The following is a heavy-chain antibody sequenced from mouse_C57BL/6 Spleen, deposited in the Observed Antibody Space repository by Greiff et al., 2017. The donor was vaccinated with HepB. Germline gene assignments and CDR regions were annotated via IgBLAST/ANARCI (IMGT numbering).Heavy chain of an antibody. CDR2: ISYDGSN. CDR3: ARERERNAMDY. J-gene: IGHJ4*01. Sequence: EVQLQESGPGLVKPSQSLSLTCSVTGYSITSGYYWNWIRQFPGNKLEWMGYISYDGSNNYNPSLKNRISITRDTSKNQFFLKLNSVTTEDTATYYCARERERNAMDYWGQGTSVTVSS. V-gene: IGHV3-6*01. CDR1: GYSITSGYY.